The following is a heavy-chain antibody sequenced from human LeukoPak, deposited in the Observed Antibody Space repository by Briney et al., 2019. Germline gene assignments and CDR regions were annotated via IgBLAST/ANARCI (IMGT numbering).Heavy chain of an antibody. V-gene: IGHV3-23*01. Sequence: PGGSLRLSCAASGFTFSSYAMTWVRQSPGKGLEWVSVIGSGGDTYYSDSVQGRFTISRDNSKNTLYLQMNSLRVDDTAVYYCAKYYAARSRSFDFWGQGTLVTVSS. CDR3: AKYYAARSRSFDF. J-gene: IGHJ4*02. D-gene: IGHD3-10*01. CDR2: IGSGGDT. CDR1: GFTFSSYA.